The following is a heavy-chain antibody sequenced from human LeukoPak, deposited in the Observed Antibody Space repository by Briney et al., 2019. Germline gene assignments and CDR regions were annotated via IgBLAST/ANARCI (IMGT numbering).Heavy chain of an antibody. Sequence: PGGSLRLSCAASGFTFRNYAMNWVRQAPGKGLEWVSSISGSSSDIHYADSVKGRFTISRDNAENSLYLQINSLRAEDTAIYYCARRGYSDSSGYDYWGQGTLVTVSS. CDR3: ARRGYSDSSGYDY. J-gene: IGHJ4*02. D-gene: IGHD3-22*01. CDR1: GFTFRNYA. V-gene: IGHV3-21*01. CDR2: ISGSSSDI.